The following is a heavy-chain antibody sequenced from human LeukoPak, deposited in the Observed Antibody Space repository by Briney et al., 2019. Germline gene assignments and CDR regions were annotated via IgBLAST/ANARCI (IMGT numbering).Heavy chain of an antibody. Sequence: ASVKVSCKVSGYTLTELSMHWVRQAPGKGLEWMGGFDPEDGETIYAQKFQGRVTMTEDTSTDTAYMELSSLRSEDTAVYYCATGPPSQYCCSTSCYYNYFDYWGQGTLVTVSS. CDR2: FDPEDGET. D-gene: IGHD2-2*01. J-gene: IGHJ4*02. CDR1: GYTLTELS. V-gene: IGHV1-24*01. CDR3: ATGPPSQYCCSTSCYYNYFDY.